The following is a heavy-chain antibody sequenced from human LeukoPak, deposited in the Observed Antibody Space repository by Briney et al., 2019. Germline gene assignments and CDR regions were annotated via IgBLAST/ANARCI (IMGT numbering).Heavy chain of an antibody. CDR2: FSGNGGAT. V-gene: IGHV3-23*01. CDR1: GFTFSTYA. Sequence: PGGSLRLSCAASGFTFSTYAMSWVRQAPGKGPEWVSSFSGNGGATYYAGSVKGRFTISRDNSKDTLYLQMNSLRVEDTAVYYCATRGTYISWGPGTLVTVSS. D-gene: IGHD1-26*01. CDR3: ATRGTYIS. J-gene: IGHJ5*02.